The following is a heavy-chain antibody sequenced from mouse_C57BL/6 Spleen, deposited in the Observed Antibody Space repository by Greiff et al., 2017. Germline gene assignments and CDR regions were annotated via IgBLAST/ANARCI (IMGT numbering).Heavy chain of an antibody. V-gene: IGHV1-78*01. J-gene: IGHJ3*01. CDR1: GYNFTDHT. D-gene: IGHD1-1*01. Sequence: QVQLQQSDAELVKPGASVKISCKVSGYNFTDHTIHWMKQRPEQGLEWIGYIYPRDGSTKYNEKFKGKATLTADKSSSTAYLQLNCLTSEDSAVYFCEGYYGSSPFSYWGQGTLVTVSA. CDR2: IYPRDGST. CDR3: EGYYGSSPFSY.